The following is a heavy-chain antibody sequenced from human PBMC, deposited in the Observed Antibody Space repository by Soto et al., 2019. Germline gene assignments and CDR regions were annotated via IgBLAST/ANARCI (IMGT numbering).Heavy chain of an antibody. CDR1: GGSISSGGYY. J-gene: IGHJ4*02. V-gene: IGHV4-31*03. CDR2: IYYSGST. Sequence: SETLSLTCTVSGGSISSGGYYWSWIRQHPGKGLEWIGYIYYSGSTYYNPSLKSRVTISVDTSKNQFSLKLSSVTAADTAVYYCACRSGYYPTIDYWGQGTLVTVSS. D-gene: IGHD3-22*01. CDR3: ACRSGYYPTIDY.